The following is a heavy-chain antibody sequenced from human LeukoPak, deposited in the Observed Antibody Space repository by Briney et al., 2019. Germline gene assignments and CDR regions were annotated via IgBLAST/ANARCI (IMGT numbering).Heavy chain of an antibody. J-gene: IGHJ5*02. CDR1: GFTFDDYA. CDR2: ISGDGGST. Sequence: QPGGSLRLSCAASGFTFDDYAIHWVRQAPGKGLEWVSLISGDGGSTYYADPVKGRFTISRDNSKNSLYLQMNSLRTEDTALYYCAKGAWSFWSGYYGLDPWGQGTLVTVSS. D-gene: IGHD3-3*01. V-gene: IGHV3-43*02. CDR3: AKGAWSFWSGYYGLDP.